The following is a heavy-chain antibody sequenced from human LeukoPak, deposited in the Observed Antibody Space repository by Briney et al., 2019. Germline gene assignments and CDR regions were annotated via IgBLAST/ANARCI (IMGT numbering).Heavy chain of an antibody. V-gene: IGHV3-23*01. Sequence: GGSLRLSCAASGFTFYDYAMTWVRQTPGEGLEWVSSISDSGTSTYYSDSVKGRFSISRDNAKNSLYLQMHSLRADDTAVYYCARETRVTPFDIWGQGTLVTVSS. CDR3: ARETRVTPFDI. D-gene: IGHD4-23*01. CDR1: GFTFYDYA. J-gene: IGHJ4*02. CDR2: ISDSGTST.